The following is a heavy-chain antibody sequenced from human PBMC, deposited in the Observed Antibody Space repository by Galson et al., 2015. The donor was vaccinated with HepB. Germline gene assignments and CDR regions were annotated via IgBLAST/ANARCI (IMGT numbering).Heavy chain of an antibody. CDR3: VKGGRFYDVWSGLQWFGP. CDR2: ITSNGAST. Sequence: SLRLSCAASGFTFRDFAMHWVRQAPGKGLEHVSVITSNGASTYYADSVKGRFTISRDNSKNTLYLQVSSLRTDDTAVYFCVKGGRFYDVWSGLQWFGPWGQGTLVLVSS. J-gene: IGHJ5*02. D-gene: IGHD3-3*01. V-gene: IGHV3-64D*06. CDR1: GFTFRDFA.